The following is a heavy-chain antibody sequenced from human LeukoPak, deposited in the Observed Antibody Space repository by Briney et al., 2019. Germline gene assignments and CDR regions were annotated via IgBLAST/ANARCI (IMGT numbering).Heavy chain of an antibody. CDR1: GDSISSYY. J-gene: IGHJ4*02. CDR3: ARGVAGTGIGY. D-gene: IGHD6-19*01. CDR2: ISNSGST. Sequence: SETLSLTCIVSGDSISSYYWSWIRQPPGKGLEWIGYISNSGSTNYNPSLKSRVTISVDTSKNQFSLKLSSVTAADTAVYYCARGVAGTGIGYWGQGTLVTVSS. V-gene: IGHV4-59*01.